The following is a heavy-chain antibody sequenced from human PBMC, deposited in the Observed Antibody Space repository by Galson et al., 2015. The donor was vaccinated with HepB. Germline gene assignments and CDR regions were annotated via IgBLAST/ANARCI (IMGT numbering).Heavy chain of an antibody. CDR2: ISGSGAST. V-gene: IGHV3-23*01. D-gene: IGHD2/OR15-2a*01. CDR3: TREFSSASG. Sequence: SLRLSCAASGFTFSSYAMNWVRQAPGKGLEWVSGISGSGASTYYADSAKGRFAISRDNSKNTLYLQMNSLRAEDTAVYYCTREFSSASGWGQGTLVTVSS. J-gene: IGHJ4*02. CDR1: GFTFSSYA.